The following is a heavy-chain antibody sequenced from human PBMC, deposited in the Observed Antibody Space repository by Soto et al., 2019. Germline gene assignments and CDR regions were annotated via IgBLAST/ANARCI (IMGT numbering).Heavy chain of an antibody. Sequence: PGESLKISCKGSGYSFTSYWIGWVRQMPGKGLEWMGIIYPGDSDTRYSPSFQGQVTISADKSISTAYLQWSSLKASDTAMYYCARAARSERGIYRGTSDLLYYGMDVWGQGTTVTVSS. D-gene: IGHD3-16*02. J-gene: IGHJ6*02. CDR3: ARAARSERGIYRGTSDLLYYGMDV. CDR2: IYPGDSDT. CDR1: GYSFTSYW. V-gene: IGHV5-51*01.